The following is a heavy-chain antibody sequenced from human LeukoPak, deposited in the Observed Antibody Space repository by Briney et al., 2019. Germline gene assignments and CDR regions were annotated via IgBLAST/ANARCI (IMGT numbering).Heavy chain of an antibody. CDR2: INTDGSTT. D-gene: IGHD5-24*01. J-gene: IGHJ4*02. CDR1: GFTFSSYW. CDR3: AREDGDAYNFFDY. Sequence: GGSLRLSCAASGFTFSSYWMHWVRQAPGKGLVWVSRINTDGSTTSYADSVKGRFTISRDNAKNTLYLQMNSLTAEDTAVYYCAREDGDAYNFFDYWGQGTLVTVSS. V-gene: IGHV3-74*01.